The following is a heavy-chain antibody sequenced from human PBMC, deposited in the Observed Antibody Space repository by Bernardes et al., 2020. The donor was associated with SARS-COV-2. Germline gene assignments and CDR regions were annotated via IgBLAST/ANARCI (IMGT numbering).Heavy chain of an antibody. J-gene: IGHJ6*02. CDR2: IKQDGSEK. Sequence: GYLSLSCAASGFTFSSYWMSWVRQAPGNGLEWVANIKQDGSEKYYVDSVKGRFTISRDNAKNSLYLQMNSLRAEDTAVYYCARDYSNYADYYYYYGMDVWGQGTTVTVSS. D-gene: IGHD4-4*01. V-gene: IGHV3-7*01. CDR3: ARDYSNYADYYYYYGMDV. CDR1: GFTFSSYW.